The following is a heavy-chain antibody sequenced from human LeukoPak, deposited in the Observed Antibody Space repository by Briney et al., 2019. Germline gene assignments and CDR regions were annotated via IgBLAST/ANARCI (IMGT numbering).Heavy chain of an antibody. CDR2: IWYDGSNK. J-gene: IGHJ4*02. CDR1: GSTFSSYG. V-gene: IGHV3-33*01. Sequence: GGSLRLSCAASGSTFSSYGMHWVRQAPGKGLEWVAVIWYDGSNKYYADSVKGRFTISRDNSKNTLYLQMSSLRAEDTAVYYCARDLAVAGTADDYWGQGTLVTVSS. CDR3: ARDLAVAGTADDY. D-gene: IGHD6-19*01.